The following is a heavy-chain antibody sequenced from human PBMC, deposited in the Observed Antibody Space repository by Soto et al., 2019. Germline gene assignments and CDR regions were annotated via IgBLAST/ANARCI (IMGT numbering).Heavy chain of an antibody. CDR3: ARVGHDYSNSGMDV. V-gene: IGHV5-10-1*01. D-gene: IGHD4-4*01. J-gene: IGHJ6*02. CDR2: IDPSDSRT. Sequence: GESLKISCKGSGYSLSIYWINWVRQMPGKGLEWMGKIDPSDSRTTYSPSFQGHVTISVDKSIGTTYLQWSSLKASDTAIYYCARVGHDYSNSGMDVWGQGTTVTVSS. CDR1: GYSLSIYW.